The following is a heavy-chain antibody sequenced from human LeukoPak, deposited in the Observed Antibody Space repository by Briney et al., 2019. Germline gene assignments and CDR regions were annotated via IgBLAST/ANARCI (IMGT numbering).Heavy chain of an antibody. D-gene: IGHD2-15*01. Sequence: GGSLRLSCAASGFTFGSHWMNWVRQAPGKGPVWVSRINGDGSTTVYADSVQGRFSISRDNAKSTLYLHMNSLRAEDTAVYYCAREGGGYCSGINCWKWFNPWGQGTLVTVSS. CDR1: GFTFGSHW. J-gene: IGHJ5*02. CDR3: AREGGGYCSGINCWKWFNP. V-gene: IGHV3-74*01. CDR2: INGDGSTT.